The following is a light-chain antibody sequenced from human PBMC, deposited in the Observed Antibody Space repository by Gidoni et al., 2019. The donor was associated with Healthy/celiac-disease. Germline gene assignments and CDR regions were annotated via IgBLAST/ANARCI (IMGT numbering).Light chain of an antibody. CDR1: QSVLYSSNNKNY. CDR3: QQYYSTPFT. V-gene: IGKV4-1*01. J-gene: IGKJ3*01. Sequence: DIVMTQSPDSLAVSLGERATINCKSSQSVLYSSNNKNYLAWYQQKPGQPPKLLIYWASTRESGVPDRFSGSGSGTDFTLTISSLHAEDGAVYYCQQYYSTPFTCGPGTKVDIK. CDR2: WAS.